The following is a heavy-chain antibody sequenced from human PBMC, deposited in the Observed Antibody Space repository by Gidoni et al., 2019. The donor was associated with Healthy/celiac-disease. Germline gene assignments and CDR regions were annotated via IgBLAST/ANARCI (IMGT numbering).Heavy chain of an antibody. Sequence: QVQLVQSGAEVKKPGASEKVSCKASGYPFTGYYLHWVRQAPGQGLEWMGWINPNSGGTNYAQKFQGRVTMTRDTSISTAYMELSRLRSDDTAVYYCARDLDSALGVYAIPGDWFDPWGQGTLVTVSS. V-gene: IGHV1-2*02. J-gene: IGHJ5*02. CDR2: INPNSGGT. CDR3: ARDLDSALGVYAIPGDWFDP. D-gene: IGHD2-8*02. CDR1: GYPFTGYY.